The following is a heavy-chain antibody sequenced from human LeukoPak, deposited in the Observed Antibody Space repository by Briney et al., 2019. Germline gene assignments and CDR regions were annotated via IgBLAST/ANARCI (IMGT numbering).Heavy chain of an antibody. CDR1: GGSISSYY. D-gene: IGHD6-13*01. J-gene: IGHJ3*02. V-gene: IGHV4-59*01. CDR3: ARVPRSWLAFDI. CDR2: IYYSGST. Sequence: SETLSLTCTVSGGSISSYYWSWIRQPPGKGLEWIGYIYYSGSTNYNPSLKSRVTISVDTSKNQFSLKLSSVTAADTAVYYCARVPRSWLAFDIWGQGTMVTASS.